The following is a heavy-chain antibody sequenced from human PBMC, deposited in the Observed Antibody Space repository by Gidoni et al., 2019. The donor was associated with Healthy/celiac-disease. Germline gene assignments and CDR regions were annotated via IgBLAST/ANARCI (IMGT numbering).Heavy chain of an antibody. J-gene: IGHJ5*02. D-gene: IGHD3-10*01. V-gene: IGHV4-38-2*02. Sequence: QVQLQESGPGLVKPSETLSLTCAVSGYSISSGYYWGWIRQPPGKGLECIGSIYHSGITYYNPSLKSRVTISVDTSKTQFSLMLSSVTAADTAVYYCARDRRAPGVYNWLDPWGQGTLVTVSS. CDR2: IYHSGIT. CDR1: GYSISSGYY. CDR3: ARDRRAPGVYNWLDP.